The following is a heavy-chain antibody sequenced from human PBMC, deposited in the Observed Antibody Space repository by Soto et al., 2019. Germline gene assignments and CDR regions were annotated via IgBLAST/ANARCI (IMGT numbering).Heavy chain of an antibody. CDR1: GGSISSSSYY. J-gene: IGHJ3*02. CDR2: IYYSGST. D-gene: IGHD3-16*01. V-gene: IGHV4-39*01. Sequence: SETLSLTCTVSGGSISSSSYYWGWIRQPPGKGLEWIGSIYYSGSTYYNPSLKIRVTISVDTSKNQFSLKLSSVTAADTAVYYCARVPFIMITFGGVAGAFDIWGQGTMVTVSS. CDR3: ARVPFIMITFGGVAGAFDI.